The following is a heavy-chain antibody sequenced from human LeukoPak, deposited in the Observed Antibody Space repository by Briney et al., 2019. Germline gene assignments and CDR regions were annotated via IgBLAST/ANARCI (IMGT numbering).Heavy chain of an antibody. CDR1: GFTFSSYG. D-gene: IGHD1-26*01. CDR3: AKGPKKWELQVY. V-gene: IGHV3-23*01. J-gene: IGHJ4*02. CDR2: ISGSGGST. Sequence: PGGSLRLSCAASGFTFSSYGMSWVRQAPGTGLEWVSAISGSGGSTYYADSVKGRLTISRDNSKNTLYLQMNSLRAEDTAVYYCAKGPKKWELQVYWGQGTLVTVSS.